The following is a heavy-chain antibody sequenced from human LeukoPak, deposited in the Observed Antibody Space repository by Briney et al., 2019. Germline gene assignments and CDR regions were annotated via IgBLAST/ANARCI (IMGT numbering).Heavy chain of an antibody. CDR1: GFTFSSYV. J-gene: IGHJ4*02. CDR3: AKDRGSSWSTFDY. Sequence: PGGSLRLSCAASGFTFSSYVLHWVRQAPGKGLEWVAFIRYDGSDKYYADSVKGRFTISRDNSKNTVYLQMNSLRAEDTAVYYCAKDRGSSWSTFDYWGQGTLVTVSS. D-gene: IGHD6-13*01. CDR2: IRYDGSDK. V-gene: IGHV3-30*02.